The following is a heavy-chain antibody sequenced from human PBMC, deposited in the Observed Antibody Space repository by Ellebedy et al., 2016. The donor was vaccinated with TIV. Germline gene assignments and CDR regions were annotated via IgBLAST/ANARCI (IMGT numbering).Heavy chain of an antibody. CDR2: IIPIFGTA. CDR1: GGTFSSYA. J-gene: IGHJ5*02. D-gene: IGHD3-3*01. V-gene: IGHV1-69*13. CDR3: ARTYYDFWSGYSQYNWFDP. Sequence: SVKVSXXASGGTFSSYAISWVRQAPGQGLEWMGGIIPIFGTANYAQKFQGRVTITADESTSTAYMELSSLRSEDTAVYYCARTYYDFWSGYSQYNWFDPWGQGTLVTVSS.